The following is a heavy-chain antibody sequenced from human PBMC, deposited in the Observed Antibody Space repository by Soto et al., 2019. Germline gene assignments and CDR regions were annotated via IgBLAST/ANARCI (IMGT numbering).Heavy chain of an antibody. CDR2: IIPILGIA. V-gene: IGHV1-69*02. CDR3: ARHIAARIREYNWFDP. D-gene: IGHD6-6*01. CDR1: GGTFSSYT. J-gene: IGHJ5*02. Sequence: QVQLVQSGAEVKKPGSSVKVSCKASGGTFSSYTISWVRQAPGQGLEWMGRIIPILGIANYAQKFQGRATITADNSTSRAYMALSSLRSEDTAVYYCARHIAARIREYNWFDPGGQETLIIVSS.